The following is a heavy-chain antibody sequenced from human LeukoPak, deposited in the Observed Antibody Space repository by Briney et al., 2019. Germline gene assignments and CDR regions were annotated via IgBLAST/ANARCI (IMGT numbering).Heavy chain of an antibody. D-gene: IGHD4-17*01. Sequence: GGSLRLSRAASGFTFRNAWMSWVRQAPGKGLEWVGRIKSKTDGGTTDYAAPVKGRFTISRDDSKNTLYLQMNSLKTEDTAVYYCTTVTTVTTLQPNYGMDVWGQGTTVTVSS. J-gene: IGHJ6*02. V-gene: IGHV3-15*01. CDR1: GFTFRNAW. CDR2: IKSKTDGGTT. CDR3: TTVTTVTTLQPNYGMDV.